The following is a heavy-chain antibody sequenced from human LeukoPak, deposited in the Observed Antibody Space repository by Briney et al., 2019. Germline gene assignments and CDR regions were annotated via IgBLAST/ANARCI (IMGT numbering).Heavy chain of an antibody. CDR1: GFTFNTYW. Sequence: GGSLRLFCAVSGFTFNTYWMHWVRQSPGEGLVWVSRINSDGSMTDYADSVKGRFTISRDNAKSTLYLQMNSLRTEDTAVYYCAREQTSITTFGMDVWGKGTTVIVSS. J-gene: IGHJ6*04. CDR2: INSDGSMT. CDR3: AREQTSITTFGMDV. D-gene: IGHD1-1*01. V-gene: IGHV3-74*01.